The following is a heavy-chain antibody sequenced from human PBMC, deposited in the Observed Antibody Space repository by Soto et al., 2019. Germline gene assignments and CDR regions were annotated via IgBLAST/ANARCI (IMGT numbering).Heavy chain of an antibody. V-gene: IGHV4-59*01. J-gene: IGHJ4*02. CDR3: ARRYGGNFDY. CDR2: IYYSGST. Sequence: SETLSLTCTASGGSISSYYWSWIRQPPGKGLEWIGYIYYSGSTNYNPSLKSRVTISVDTSKNQFSLKLSSVTAADTAVYYCARRYGGNFDYWGQGTLVTVSS. D-gene: IGHD3-16*01. CDR1: GGSISSYY.